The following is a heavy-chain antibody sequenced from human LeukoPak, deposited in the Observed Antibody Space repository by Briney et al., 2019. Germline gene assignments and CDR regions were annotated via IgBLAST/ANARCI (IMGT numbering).Heavy chain of an antibody. J-gene: IGHJ4*02. Sequence: ASVKVSCKASGYTFTSYYMHWVRQAPGQGLEWMGIINPSGGSTSYAQKFQGRVTMTRDMSTSTVYMELSSLRSEDTAVYYCARVTVEMATIGIEELYYFDYWGQGTLVTVSS. D-gene: IGHD5-24*01. V-gene: IGHV1-46*01. CDR3: ARVTVEMATIGIEELYYFDY. CDR2: INPSGGST. CDR1: GYTFTSYY.